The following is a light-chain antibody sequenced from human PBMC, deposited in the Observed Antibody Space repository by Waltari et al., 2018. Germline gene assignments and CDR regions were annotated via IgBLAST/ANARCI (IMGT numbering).Light chain of an antibody. CDR2: DVN. V-gene: IGLV2-8*01. J-gene: IGLJ2*01. CDR3: SSYAGDNILI. CDR1: SSDVAFYDF. Sequence: QSALTQPPSASGSPGQSVSISCTGTSSDVAFYDFVSWYKQDPGKAPKLIIYDVNKRPSGVPGRFSCSKSGNTASLIVSVLQADDEAYYYCSSYAGDNILIFGGGTKLTV.